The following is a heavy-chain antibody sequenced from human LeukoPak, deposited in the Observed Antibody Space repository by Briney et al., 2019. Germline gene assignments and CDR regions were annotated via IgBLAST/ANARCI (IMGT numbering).Heavy chain of an antibody. CDR1: GFIFSNYP. J-gene: IGHJ4*02. V-gene: IGHV3-23*01. CDR2: ISGSGSST. Sequence: GESLRLSCAASGFIFSNYPMTWVRQAPGKGLEWVSAISGSGSSTYYADSVKGRFTISRDNSRNTLYLQMNSLRAEDTAVYYCARFTGPFDCWGQGTLVTVSS. CDR3: ARFTGPFDC. D-gene: IGHD1-14*01.